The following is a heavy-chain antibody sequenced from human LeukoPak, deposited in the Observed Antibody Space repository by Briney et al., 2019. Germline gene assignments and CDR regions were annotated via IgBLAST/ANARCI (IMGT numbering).Heavy chain of an antibody. J-gene: IGHJ3*02. D-gene: IGHD2/OR15-2a*01. CDR1: GYTLTELS. Sequence: ASVKVSCKVSGYTLTELSMHWVRQAPGKGLEWMGGFDPEDGETIYAQKFQGRVTMTEGTSTDTAYMELSSLRSEDTAVYYCATSKILGPRAFDIWGQGTMVTVSS. CDR3: ATSKILGPRAFDI. V-gene: IGHV1-24*01. CDR2: FDPEDGET.